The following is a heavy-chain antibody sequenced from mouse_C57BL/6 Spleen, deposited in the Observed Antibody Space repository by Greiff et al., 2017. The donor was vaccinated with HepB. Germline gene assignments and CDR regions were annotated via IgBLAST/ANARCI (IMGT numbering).Heavy chain of an antibody. V-gene: IGHV1-64*01. CDR3: SRAPNDYYFDWFAY. Sequence: QVQLQQSGAELVKPGASVKLSCKASGYTFTSYWMHWVKQRPGQGLEWIGMIHPNSGSTNYNEKFKSKATLTVDKSYSTAYMQLSSLTSEDSAVYYWSRAPNDYYFDWFAYWGQGTLVTVSA. CDR2: IHPNSGST. D-gene: IGHD2-3*01. CDR1: GYTFTSYW. J-gene: IGHJ3*01.